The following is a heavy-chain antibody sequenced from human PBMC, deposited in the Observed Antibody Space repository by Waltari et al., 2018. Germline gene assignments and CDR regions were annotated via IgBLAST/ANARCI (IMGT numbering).Heavy chain of an antibody. D-gene: IGHD2-15*01. CDR2: ISQSGST. CDR1: GGPFHDYF. V-gene: IGHV4-34*01. CDR3: AGGRRTGQWSGDFFQYIYHGSDV. Sequence: QVQLQQWGAGLLRPSKPLSITCGFSGGPFHDYFWSWFRQTPGKGLELMGEISQSGSTDYNPSLKSRVTLSVDTSKNQFSLKVRSVTAADTAVYYCAGGRRTGQWSGDFFQYIYHGSDVWGQGTTVTVSS. J-gene: IGHJ6*02.